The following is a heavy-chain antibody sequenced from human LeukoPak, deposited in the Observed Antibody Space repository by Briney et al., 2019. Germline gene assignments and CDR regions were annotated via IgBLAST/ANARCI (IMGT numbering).Heavy chain of an antibody. CDR1: GFTFSSYS. V-gene: IGHV3-23*01. J-gene: IGHJ4*02. CDR2: ISGSGADT. Sequence: GGSLRLSCAASGFTFSSYSMNWVRQAPGKGLEWFSAISGSGADTYYADYVEGRFTISRDNSKDTLYLQMNSLRADDTAVYYCTKGSSAARPYYFDSWGQGTLVTVSS. CDR3: TKGSSAARPYYFDS. D-gene: IGHD6-6*01.